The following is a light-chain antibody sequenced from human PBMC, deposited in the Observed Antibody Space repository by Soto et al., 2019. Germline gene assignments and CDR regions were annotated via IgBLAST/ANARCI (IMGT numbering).Light chain of an antibody. CDR1: SSDVGGYNY. CDR3: SSYAGTNXV. V-gene: IGLV2-8*01. Sequence: QSVLTQPPSASGSPGQSVTISCTGTSSDVGGYNYVSWYQQHPGKAPKLMIYEVSKRPSGVPDRFSGSKSGNTAPLTVSGXQXXDDADYYCSSYAGTNXVFGTGTXVX. J-gene: IGLJ1*01. CDR2: EVS.